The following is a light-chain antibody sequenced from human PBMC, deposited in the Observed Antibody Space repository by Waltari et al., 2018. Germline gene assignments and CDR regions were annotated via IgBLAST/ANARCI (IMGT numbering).Light chain of an antibody. Sequence: SSELTQDPAVSVALGQTVRITCQGDHLRSYFVSWYQQKQGQAPMLVIYDKDNRPSGIPERFSGSSSGNIASLTITGAQAEDEADYYCNSRDTRGNHFVVFGGGTKLTVL. J-gene: IGLJ2*01. CDR3: NSRDTRGNHFVV. V-gene: IGLV3-19*01. CDR2: DKD. CDR1: HLRSYF.